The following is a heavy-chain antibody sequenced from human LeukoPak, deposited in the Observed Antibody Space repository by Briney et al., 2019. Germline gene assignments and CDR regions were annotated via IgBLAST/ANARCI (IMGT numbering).Heavy chain of an antibody. V-gene: IGHV4-59*01. D-gene: IGHD6-13*01. Sequence: SETLSLTCTVSGGSMSGYFWSWIRQPPGKGLEWIGYIYYSGSTNCNPSLKSRVTISVDTSKNQFSLKLSSVTAADTAVYYCARSITSSWYGDFQHWGQGTLVTVSS. CDR1: GGSMSGYF. J-gene: IGHJ1*01. CDR2: IYYSGST. CDR3: ARSITSSWYGDFQH.